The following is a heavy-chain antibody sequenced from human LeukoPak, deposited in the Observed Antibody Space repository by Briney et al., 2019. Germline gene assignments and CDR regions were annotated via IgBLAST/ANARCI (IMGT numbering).Heavy chain of an antibody. D-gene: IGHD6-13*01. CDR2: IYYSGST. CDR1: GGSISSYY. J-gene: IGHJ6*03. CDR3: ARVRDSSSWYGYYYYYMDV. V-gene: IGHV4-59*01. Sequence: SETLSLTCAVSGGSISSYYWSWIRQPPGKGLEWIGYIYYSGSTNYNPSLKSRVTISVDTSKNQFSLKLSSVTAADTAVYYCARVRDSSSWYGYYYYYMDVWGKGTTVTVSS.